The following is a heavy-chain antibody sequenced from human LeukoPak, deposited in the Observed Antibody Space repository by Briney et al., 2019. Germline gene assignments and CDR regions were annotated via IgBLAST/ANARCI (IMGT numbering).Heavy chain of an antibody. CDR2: ITHGGSI. Sequence: SETLSLTCAVYGGALSGNYWSWIRQPPGKGLEWIGEITHGGSINYNPSLKSRVTISVDTSKNQFSLNLRSVTVADTAVYYCTRGRDAYKCGRDWGQGSLVTVSA. J-gene: IGHJ4*02. CDR1: GGALSGNY. CDR3: TRGRDAYKCGRD. D-gene: IGHD5-24*01. V-gene: IGHV4-34*01.